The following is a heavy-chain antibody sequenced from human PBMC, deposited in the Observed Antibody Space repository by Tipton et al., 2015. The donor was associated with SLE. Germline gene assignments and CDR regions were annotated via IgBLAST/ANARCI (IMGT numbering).Heavy chain of an antibody. Sequence: QSGPEVKKPGASVKVSCKTSGYTFLRYGITWVRQAPGQGLEWMGWISTYNGITNYPQKLQDRFTMTTDTSTSTVYMELTSLTSDDTAAYYCARDSFSGSYYFEYWGQGTLVTVSS. D-gene: IGHD1-26*01. CDR3: ARDSFSGSYYFEY. CDR2: ISTYNGIT. V-gene: IGHV1-18*01. J-gene: IGHJ4*02. CDR1: GYTFLRYG.